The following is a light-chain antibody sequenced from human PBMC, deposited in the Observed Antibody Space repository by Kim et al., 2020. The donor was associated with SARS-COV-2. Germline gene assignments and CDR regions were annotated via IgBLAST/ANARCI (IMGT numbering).Light chain of an antibody. V-gene: IGLV3-19*01. Sequence: SSELTQDPAVSVALGQTVRITCQGDSLRSYYATWYQQKPGQAPIPVIYGKNNRPSGIPDRFSGSSSGNTASLTITGTQAGAEADYYCNSRDSNDYVVFGG. CDR3: NSRDSNDYVV. CDR1: SLRSYY. CDR2: GKN. J-gene: IGLJ2*01.